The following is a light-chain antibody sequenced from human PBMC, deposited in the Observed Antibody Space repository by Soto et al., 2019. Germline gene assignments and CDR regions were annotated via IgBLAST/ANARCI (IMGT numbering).Light chain of an antibody. J-gene: IGKJ2*01. V-gene: IGKV3-20*01. Sequence: EIVLTQSPGTLSLSPGERATLSCRTSQSVSSSYLAWYQQQPGQAPRLLIYAASRRATGIPDRFSGSGSGTDFTLTISRLEHEDFAVYYCQQFGSSFYTFGQGTKVEI. CDR1: QSVSSSY. CDR3: QQFGSSFYT. CDR2: AAS.